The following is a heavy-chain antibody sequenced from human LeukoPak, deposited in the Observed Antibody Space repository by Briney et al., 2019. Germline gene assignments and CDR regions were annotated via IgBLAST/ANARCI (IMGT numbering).Heavy chain of an antibody. CDR1: GGSFSGYY. J-gene: IGHJ4*02. V-gene: IGHV4-34*01. CDR3: ARVTSGYGDY. Sequence: PSETLSLTCAVYGGSFSGYYWSWIRQPPGKGLEWIGEINHSGSTNYNPSLKSRVTISVDKSKNQFSLKLSSVTAADTAVYYCARVTSGYGDYWGQGTLVTVSS. CDR2: INHSGST. D-gene: IGHD5-12*01.